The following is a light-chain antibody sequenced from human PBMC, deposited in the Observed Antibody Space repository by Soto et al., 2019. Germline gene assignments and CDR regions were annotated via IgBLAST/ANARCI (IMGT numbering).Light chain of an antibody. CDR1: QSVSSD. V-gene: IGKV3-15*01. J-gene: IGKJ1*01. CDR2: GAS. CDR3: QQYNKWPQT. Sequence: EIVMTQSPATLSVSPGERATLSCRASQSVSSDLAWYQQKPGQAPRLLIYGASTRATGIPARFSGSGSETEFTLTISSLQSEDFAVYYCQQYNKWPQTFGQGTKVEIK.